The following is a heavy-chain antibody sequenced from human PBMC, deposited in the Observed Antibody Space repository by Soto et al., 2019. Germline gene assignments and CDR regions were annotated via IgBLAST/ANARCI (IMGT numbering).Heavy chain of an antibody. J-gene: IGHJ5*02. CDR2: IYYSGST. CDR1: GGSISSYY. D-gene: IGHD3-10*01. Sequence: SETLSLTCTVSGGSISSYYWSWIRQPPGKGLEWIGYIYYSGSTNYNPSLKSRVTISVDTSKNQFSLKLSSVTAADTAVYYCARGNQYYYGSGSYYNDFRFDPWGQGTLVTVSS. CDR3: ARGNQYYYGSGSYYNDFRFDP. V-gene: IGHV4-59*01.